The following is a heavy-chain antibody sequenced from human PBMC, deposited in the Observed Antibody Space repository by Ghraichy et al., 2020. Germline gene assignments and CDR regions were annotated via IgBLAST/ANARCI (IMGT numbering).Heavy chain of an antibody. V-gene: IGHV4-59*01. D-gene: IGHD6-13*01. CDR1: GGSISSYY. CDR3: AREVSTPGYFDL. J-gene: IGHJ2*01. Sequence: SETLSLTCTVSGGSISSYYWSWIRQPPGKGLEWIGYIYYSGSTNYNPSLKSRVTISVDTSKNQFSLKLSSVTAADTAVYYCAREVSTPGYFDLWGRGTLVTVSS. CDR2: IYYSGST.